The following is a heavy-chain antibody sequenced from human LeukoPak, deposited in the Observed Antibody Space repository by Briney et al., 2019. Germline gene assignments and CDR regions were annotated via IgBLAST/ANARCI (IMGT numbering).Heavy chain of an antibody. CDR1: GFTFSSYS. D-gene: IGHD6-13*01. Sequence: GGSLRLSCAASGFTFSSYSMNWVRQAPGKGLEWVSSISSSSSYIYYADSVKGRFTISRDNAKNSLYLQMNSLRAEDTAVYYCARDKIAAAGTDYYYGMDVWGQGTTVTVSS. V-gene: IGHV3-21*01. CDR2: ISSSSSYI. J-gene: IGHJ6*02. CDR3: ARDKIAAAGTDYYYGMDV.